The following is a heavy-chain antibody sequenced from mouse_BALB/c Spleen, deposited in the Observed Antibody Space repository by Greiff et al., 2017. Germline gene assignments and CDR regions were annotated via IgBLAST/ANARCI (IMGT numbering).Heavy chain of an antibody. CDR2: INPSNGRT. V-gene: IGHV1S81*02. Sequence: VKLQQPGAELVKPGASVKLSCKASGYTFTSYWMHWVKQRPGQGLEWIGEINPSNGRTNYNEKFKSKATLTVDKSSSTAYMQLSSLTSEDSAVYYCANGMITLFAYWGQGTLVTVSA. D-gene: IGHD2-4*01. CDR3: ANGMITLFAY. J-gene: IGHJ3*01. CDR1: GYTFTSYW.